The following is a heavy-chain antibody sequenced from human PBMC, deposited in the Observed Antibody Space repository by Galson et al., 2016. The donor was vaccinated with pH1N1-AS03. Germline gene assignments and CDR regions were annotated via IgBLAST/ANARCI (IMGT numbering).Heavy chain of an antibody. V-gene: IGHV3-23*01. Sequence: LRLSCAASGFIFSNYAMSWVRQAPEKGLEWVSAITSRGSTYYAASVKGRFTISRDNSKKTRYPQMNSMRAEDPAVYYCAKDPIQYGDYLWYFDYWGQGTLVTVSS. J-gene: IGHJ4*02. CDR3: AKDPIQYGDYLWYFDY. CDR1: GFIFSNYA. D-gene: IGHD4-17*01. CDR2: ITSRGST.